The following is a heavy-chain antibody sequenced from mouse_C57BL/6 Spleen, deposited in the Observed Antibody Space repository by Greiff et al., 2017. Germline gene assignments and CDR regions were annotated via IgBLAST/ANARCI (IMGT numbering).Heavy chain of an antibody. J-gene: IGHJ4*01. CDR3: ASVTGTDYAMDY. CDR2: IYPGDGDT. Sequence: QVQLQQSGPELVKPGASVKISCKASGYAFSSSWMNWVKQRPGKGLEWIGRIYPGDGDTNYNGKFKGKATLTADKSSSTAYMQRSSLTSEDSAVYFCASVTGTDYAMDYWGQGTSVTVSS. D-gene: IGHD4-1*01. V-gene: IGHV1-82*01. CDR1: GYAFSSSW.